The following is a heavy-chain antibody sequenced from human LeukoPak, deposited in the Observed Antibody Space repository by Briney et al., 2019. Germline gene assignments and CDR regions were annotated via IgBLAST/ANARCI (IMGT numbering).Heavy chain of an antibody. CDR2: IYYSRST. V-gene: IGHV4-59*08. CDR3: AGRRRSGRGLDAFDI. J-gene: IGHJ3*02. CDR1: GCSISSYY. D-gene: IGHD6-25*01. Sequence: SETLSLTCTVSGCSISSYYWSWIRQPPGKGLEWIGCIYYSRSTNYNPSLKSRVTISVDTSKNQFSLKLSTVPAADAAAYYCAGRRRSGRGLDAFDIWGERTMVTVSS.